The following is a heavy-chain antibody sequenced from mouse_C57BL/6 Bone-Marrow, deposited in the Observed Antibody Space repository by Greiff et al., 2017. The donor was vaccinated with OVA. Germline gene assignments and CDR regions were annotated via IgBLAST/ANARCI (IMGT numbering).Heavy chain of an antibody. CDR3: AREKGATVVASGGYFDV. J-gene: IGHJ1*03. D-gene: IGHD1-1*01. V-gene: IGHV1-55*01. Sequence: VQLQQPGAELVKPGASVKMSCKASGYTFTSYWITWVKQRPGQGLEWIGDIYPGSGSTNYNEKFKSKATLTVDTSSSTAYMQLSSLTSEDSAVYYCAREKGATVVASGGYFDVWGTGTTVTVSS. CDR2: IYPGSGST. CDR1: GYTFTSYW.